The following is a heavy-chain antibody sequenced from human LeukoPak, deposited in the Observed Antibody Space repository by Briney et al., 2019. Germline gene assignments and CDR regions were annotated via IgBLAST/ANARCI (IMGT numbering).Heavy chain of an antibody. V-gene: IGHV4-39*01. D-gene: IGHD3-3*01. CDR2: IYYSGST. J-gene: IGHJ4*02. CDR1: GGSISSSSYY. Sequence: SETLSLTCTVSGGSISSSSYYWGWIRQPPGKGLEWIGSIYYSGSTYYNPSPKSRVTISVDTSKNQFSLKLSSVTAADTAVYYCASANGGRTPKSNYDFWSGHFDYWGQGTLVTVSS. CDR3: ASANGGRTPKSNYDFWSGHFDY.